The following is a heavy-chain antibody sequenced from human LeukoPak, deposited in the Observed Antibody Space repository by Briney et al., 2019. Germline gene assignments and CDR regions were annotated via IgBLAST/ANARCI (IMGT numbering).Heavy chain of an antibody. Sequence: SVKVSCKASGGTFSSYAISWVRQAPGQGLEWMGGIIPIFGTANYAQKFQGRVTITADKSTSTAYMELSSLRSEDTAVYYCAREKEGLLTFDYWGQGTLVTVTS. J-gene: IGHJ4*02. CDR3: AREKEGLLTFDY. D-gene: IGHD3-10*01. CDR2: IIPIFGTA. CDR1: GGTFSSYA. V-gene: IGHV1-69*06.